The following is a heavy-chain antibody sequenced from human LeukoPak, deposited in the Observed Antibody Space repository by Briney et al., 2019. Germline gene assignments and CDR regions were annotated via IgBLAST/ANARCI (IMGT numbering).Heavy chain of an antibody. D-gene: IGHD3-10*01. CDR2: INPNSGGT. CDR1: GYTFNGYY. V-gene: IGHV1-2*02. Sequence: GASVKVSCKASGYTFNGYYMHWVRQAPGQGLEWMGWINPNSGGTDYAQKFQGRVILTRDTSISTAYMELSGLRSDDTAMYYCGRAILGGGSGDFDYWGQGTLVTVSS. CDR3: GRAILGGGSGDFDY. J-gene: IGHJ4*02.